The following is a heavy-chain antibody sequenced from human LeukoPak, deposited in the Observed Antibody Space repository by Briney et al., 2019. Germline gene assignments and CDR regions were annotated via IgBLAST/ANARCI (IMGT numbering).Heavy chain of an antibody. Sequence: SETLSLTCTVSGGSISSYYWSWIRQPPGKGLEWIGYIYYSGSTNYNPSLKSRVTVSVDTSKNQFSLKLSSVTAADTAVYYCAKVSSNGWYSVVDYWGQGTLVTVSS. D-gene: IGHD6-19*01. J-gene: IGHJ4*02. CDR3: AKVSSNGWYSVVDY. CDR1: GGSISSYY. V-gene: IGHV4-59*01. CDR2: IYYSGST.